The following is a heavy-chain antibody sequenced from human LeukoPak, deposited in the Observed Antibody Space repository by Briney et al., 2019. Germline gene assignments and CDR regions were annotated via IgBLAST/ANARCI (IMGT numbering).Heavy chain of an antibody. CDR3: ARSSYSSSSSV. Sequence: GGSLRLPCAVSGFTFSGFWMSWSRQAPGKGLEWVASINSDGSEGYYADVVKGRFTISRDNAKNSLYLQINSLRAEDTAVYYCARSSYSSSSSVWGQGTMVTVSS. CDR2: INSDGSEG. D-gene: IGHD6-6*01. J-gene: IGHJ3*01. V-gene: IGHV3-7*03. CDR1: GFTFSGFW.